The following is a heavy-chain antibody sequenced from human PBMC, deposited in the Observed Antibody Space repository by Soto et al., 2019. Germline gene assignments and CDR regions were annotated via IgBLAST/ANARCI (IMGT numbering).Heavy chain of an antibody. CDR3: ARGIAARLQFDY. J-gene: IGHJ4*02. Sequence: SETLSLTCTVSGGSISSYYWSWIRRPPGKGLEWIGYIYYSGSTNYNPSLKSRVTISVDTSKNQFSLKLSSVTAADTAVYYCARGIAARLQFDYWGQGTLVTVSS. V-gene: IGHV4-59*01. D-gene: IGHD6-6*01. CDR1: GGSISSYY. CDR2: IYYSGST.